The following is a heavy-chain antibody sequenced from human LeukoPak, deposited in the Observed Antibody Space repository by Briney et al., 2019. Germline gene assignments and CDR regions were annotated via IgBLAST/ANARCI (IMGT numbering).Heavy chain of an antibody. J-gene: IGHJ3*02. V-gene: IGHV1-18*01. CDR1: GYTFTSYG. Sequence: ASVKVSCKASGYTFTSYGISWVRQAPGQGLEWMGWISAYNGNTNYAQKLQGRVTITTDESTSTAYMELSSLRSEGTAVYYCASEHNYRAFDIWGQGTMVTVSS. CDR2: ISAYNGNT. D-gene: IGHD4-11*01. CDR3: ASEHNYRAFDI.